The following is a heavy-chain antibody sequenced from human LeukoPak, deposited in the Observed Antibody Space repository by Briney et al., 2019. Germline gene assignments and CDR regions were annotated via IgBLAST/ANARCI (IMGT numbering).Heavy chain of an antibody. Sequence: SETLSLTCTVSGGSISSYYWSWIRQPPGKGLEWIWYIYYSGSTNYNPSLKSRVTISVDRSKNQFSLKLSSVTAADTAVYYCARLNIDYGDPYDYWGQGTLVTVSS. CDR3: ARLNIDYGDPYDY. CDR1: GGSISSYY. CDR2: IYYSGST. J-gene: IGHJ4*02. D-gene: IGHD4-17*01. V-gene: IGHV4-59*12.